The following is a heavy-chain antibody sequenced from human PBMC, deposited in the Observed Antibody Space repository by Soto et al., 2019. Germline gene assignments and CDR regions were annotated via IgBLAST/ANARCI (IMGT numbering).Heavy chain of an antibody. Sequence: GGSLRLSCAASGYTFSSYAMSWVRQAPGKGLEWVSAISGRGGSTYYADSVKGRFTISRDNSKNTLYLQMSSLRAEDTAVYYCVKDAYDFWSGYYSDYWGQGTLVTVSS. J-gene: IGHJ4*02. CDR3: VKDAYDFWSGYYSDY. CDR1: GYTFSSYA. V-gene: IGHV3-23*01. D-gene: IGHD3-3*01. CDR2: ISGRGGST.